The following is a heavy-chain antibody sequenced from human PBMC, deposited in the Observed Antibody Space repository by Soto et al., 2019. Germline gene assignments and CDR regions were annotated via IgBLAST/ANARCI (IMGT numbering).Heavy chain of an antibody. V-gene: IGHV4-4*07. J-gene: IGHJ4*02. Sequence: QVQLQEWGPGLVRPSETLSLTCAVSGGSINHFYWSWIRQPAGKGLEWIGRGYSSGSTNYNPSLKSRVTMSVDTSKNQFSLKLSSVTAADTAMYYCVKDYSSGWYSRGAYYFDYWGQGTLVTVSS. CDR2: GYSSGST. CDR1: GGSINHFY. CDR3: VKDYSSGWYSRGAYYFDY. D-gene: IGHD6-19*01.